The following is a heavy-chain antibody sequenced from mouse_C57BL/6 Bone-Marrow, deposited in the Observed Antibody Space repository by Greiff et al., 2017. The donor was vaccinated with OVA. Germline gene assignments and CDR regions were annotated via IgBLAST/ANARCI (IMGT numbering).Heavy chain of an antibody. CDR1: GYTFTSYW. J-gene: IGHJ3*01. D-gene: IGHD2-4*01. Sequence: VQLQQSGTVLARPGASVKMSCKTSGYTFTSYWMHWVKQRPGQGLEWIGAIYPGNSDTSYNQKFKDKATLTVDKSSSTAYMQLSSLTSEDSAVYYCARSEGLPAWFAYWGQGTLVTVSA. CDR2: IYPGNSDT. V-gene: IGHV1-5*01. CDR3: ARSEGLPAWFAY.